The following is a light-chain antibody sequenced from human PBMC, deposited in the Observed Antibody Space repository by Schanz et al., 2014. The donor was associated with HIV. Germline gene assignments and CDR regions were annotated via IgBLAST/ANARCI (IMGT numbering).Light chain of an antibody. J-gene: IGLJ1*01. CDR3: QSYDSSLGYV. CDR1: SSNIGAGHD. Sequence: QSVLTQPPSVSGAPGQRVTISCTGSSSNIGAGHDVHWYQQFPGTAPKLLIYDNNNRPSGVPDRFSGSKSGSSASLAISGLQADDEADYFCQSYDSSLGYVFGTGTKVTVL. CDR2: DNN. V-gene: IGLV1-40*01.